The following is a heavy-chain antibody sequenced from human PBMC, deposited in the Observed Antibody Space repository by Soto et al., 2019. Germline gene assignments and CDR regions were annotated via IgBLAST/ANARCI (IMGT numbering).Heavy chain of an antibody. V-gene: IGHV1-18*01. CDR1: GYTFTSYG. CDR2: ISAYNGNT. D-gene: IGHD3-22*01. J-gene: IGHJ6*02. Sequence: QVQLVQSGAEVKKPGASVKVSCKASGYTFTSYGISWVRQAPGQGLEWMGWISAYNGNTNYAQKLQGRVTMTTDTSTSTAYMELRSLRSDDTAVYYCAREVYYYDSSGFYYYYGMDVWGQGTTVTVSS. CDR3: AREVYYYDSSGFYYYYGMDV.